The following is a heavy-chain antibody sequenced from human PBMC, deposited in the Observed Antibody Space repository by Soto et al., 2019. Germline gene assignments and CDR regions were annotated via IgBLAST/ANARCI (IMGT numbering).Heavy chain of an antibody. CDR1: GASISGFY. V-gene: IGHV4-4*07. D-gene: IGHD1-1*01. Sequence: SETLSLTCTVSGASISGFYWSWIRKSAGKGLEWIGRIYATGTTDFNPSLKSRVMMSVDTSKKQFSLKLRSVTAADTAVYYCVRDGTKTLRDWFDPWGQGISVTVSS. J-gene: IGHJ5*02. CDR3: VRDGTKTLRDWFDP. CDR2: IYATGTT.